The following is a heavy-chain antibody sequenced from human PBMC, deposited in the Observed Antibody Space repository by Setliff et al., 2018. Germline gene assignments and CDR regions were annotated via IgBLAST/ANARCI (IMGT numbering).Heavy chain of an antibody. CDR2: IHYSGTIHGSGRT. Sequence: SETLSLTCTVSGVSVTSYDWSWIRQSAGEGLEWVGRIHYSGTIHGSGRTNYNPSLRSRATMSADTSKNQFSLKLTSVTAADTAVYYCAGSTVTQVDYWGQGTLVTVSS. CDR1: GVSVTSYD. V-gene: IGHV4-4*07. D-gene: IGHD4-17*01. J-gene: IGHJ4*02. CDR3: AGSTVTQVDY.